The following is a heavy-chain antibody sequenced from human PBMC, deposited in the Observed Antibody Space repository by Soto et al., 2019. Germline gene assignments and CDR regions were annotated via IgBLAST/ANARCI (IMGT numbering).Heavy chain of an antibody. J-gene: IGHJ4*02. Sequence: WRFLRLSCAASGFTFSSHSMSWVRQAPGKGLEWVSYISSGSRTIYYADSVKGRFTISRDNSKNTLYLQMNSLRAEDTAVYYCAIDFLSIAGYSYGFDYWGQGTLVTVSS. V-gene: IGHV3-48*01. CDR1: GFTFSSHS. D-gene: IGHD5-18*01. CDR3: AIDFLSIAGYSYGFDY. CDR2: ISSGSRTI.